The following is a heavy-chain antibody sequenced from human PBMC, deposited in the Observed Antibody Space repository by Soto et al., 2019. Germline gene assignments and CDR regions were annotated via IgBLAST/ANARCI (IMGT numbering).Heavy chain of an antibody. Sequence: ASVKVCCEASGYSFTSYAMHWVRLSPGQRLDRMVWINAGTGNTKCSQKFQGRVTITRDTSASTAYMQLSSLRSEDTAVYYCARGGGNSRGYYYGMAVWGQGTTVTVSS. D-gene: IGHD2-21*02. CDR2: INAGTGNT. CDR3: ARGGGNSRGYYYGMAV. CDR1: GYSFTSYA. V-gene: IGHV1-3*01. J-gene: IGHJ6*02.